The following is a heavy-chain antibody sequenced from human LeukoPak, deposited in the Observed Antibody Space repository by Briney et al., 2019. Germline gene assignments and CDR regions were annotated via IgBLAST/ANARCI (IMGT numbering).Heavy chain of an antibody. V-gene: IGHV3-30*04. Sequence: GGSLRLSCAASGFTFSSYAMSWVRQAPGKGLEWVAVISSDGSNKYYADSMKGRFTISRDNSRNTLYLQMTNLRADDTALYYCARGGIYGVKIGYWGQGTLVTVSS. CDR1: GFTFSSYA. CDR3: ARGGIYGVKIGY. J-gene: IGHJ4*02. D-gene: IGHD3-10*01. CDR2: ISSDGSNK.